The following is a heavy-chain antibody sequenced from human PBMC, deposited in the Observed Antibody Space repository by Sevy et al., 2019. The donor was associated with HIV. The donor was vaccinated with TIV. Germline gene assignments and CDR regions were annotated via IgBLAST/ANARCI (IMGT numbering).Heavy chain of an antibody. CDR1: GGSISSYY. CDR2: IYYSGST. V-gene: IGHV4-59*01. J-gene: IGHJ6*02. D-gene: IGHD3-3*01. CDR3: ARVSSDDFWSGYYIYYYYYGMDV. Sequence: SETLSLTCTVSGGSISSYYWSWIRQPPGKGLEWIGYIYYSGSTNYNPSLKSRVTISVDTSKNQFSLKLSSVTAAETAVYYCARVSSDDFWSGYYIYYYYYGMDVWGQGTTVTVSS.